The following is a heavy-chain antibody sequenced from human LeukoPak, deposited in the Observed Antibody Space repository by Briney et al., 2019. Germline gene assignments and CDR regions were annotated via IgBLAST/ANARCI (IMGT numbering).Heavy chain of an antibody. CDR1: GYTFTGHY. Sequence: ASVKVSCKASGYTFTGHYMHWVRQAPGQGLEWMGWINSNSGGTKYAQKFQGRVTMTRDTSISTAYMELSRLRSDDTAVYYCARVVDDTAGWDYFDYWGQGTLVTVSS. CDR2: INSNSGGT. V-gene: IGHV1-2*02. J-gene: IGHJ4*02. CDR3: ARVVDDTAGWDYFDY. D-gene: IGHD5/OR15-5a*01.